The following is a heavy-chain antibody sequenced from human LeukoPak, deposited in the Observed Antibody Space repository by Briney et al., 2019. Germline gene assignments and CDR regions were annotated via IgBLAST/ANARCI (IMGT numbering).Heavy chain of an antibody. D-gene: IGHD3-10*01. CDR1: GFTFSSYA. CDR3: AREPMVRGAPGYYGMDV. V-gene: IGHV3-30-3*01. J-gene: IGHJ6*02. Sequence: PGGSLRLSCAASGFTFSSYAMHWVRQAPGTGREWVAVISYDGSNKYYADSVKGRFTISRDNSKNTLYLQMNSLRDEDTAVYYCAREPMVRGAPGYYGMDVWGQGTTVTVSS. CDR2: ISYDGSNK.